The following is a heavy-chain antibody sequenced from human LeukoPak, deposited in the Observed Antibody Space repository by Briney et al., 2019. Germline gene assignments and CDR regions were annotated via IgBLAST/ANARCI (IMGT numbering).Heavy chain of an antibody. CDR3: TRDVTVTFDD. J-gene: IGHJ4*02. CDR1: GFTFGDYA. CDR2: IRSKAYGGTT. Sequence: GGSLRLSCTASGFTFGDYAMSWVRQAPGKGLEWVGFIRSKAYGGTTEYAASVKGRFTISRDDSKTIAYLQMNSLKTEDTAAYYCTRDVTVTFDDWGQGTLVTVSS. V-gene: IGHV3-49*04. D-gene: IGHD4-17*01.